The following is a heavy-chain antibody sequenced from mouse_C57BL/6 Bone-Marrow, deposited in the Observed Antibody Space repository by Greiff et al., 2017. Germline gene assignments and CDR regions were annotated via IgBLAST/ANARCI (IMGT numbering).Heavy chain of an antibody. Sequence: VQLQQSVAELVRPGASVKLSCKASGFNIKNTYMHWVKQRPEQGLSWIGRIAPANGNTKYAPKIQGKATITAATSSNTAYLQLSSLTSEDTAIYYGARNGYYVGWYFDVWGTGTTVTVSS. J-gene: IGHJ1*03. V-gene: IGHV14-3*01. D-gene: IGHD2-3*01. CDR1: GFNIKNTY. CDR3: ARNGYYVGWYFDV. CDR2: IAPANGNT.